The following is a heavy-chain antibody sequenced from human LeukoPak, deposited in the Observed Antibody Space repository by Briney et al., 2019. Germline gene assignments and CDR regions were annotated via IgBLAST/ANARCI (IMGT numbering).Heavy chain of an antibody. J-gene: IGHJ4*02. Sequence: SETLSLTCTVSGDSISSSHYYWGWIRQSPGKGLEWIGSIYSGGETHYNPSLNSRVTLFLDTSKNRFSLNLISVTATDTAVYYCVRDYSNFVQGDWGQGTLVTVSS. CDR3: VRDYSNFVQGD. CDR2: IYSGGET. V-gene: IGHV4-39*02. CDR1: GDSISSSHYY. D-gene: IGHD4-11*01.